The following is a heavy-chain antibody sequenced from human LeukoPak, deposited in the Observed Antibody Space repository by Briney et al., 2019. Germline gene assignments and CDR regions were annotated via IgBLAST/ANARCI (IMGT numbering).Heavy chain of an antibody. J-gene: IGHJ3*02. CDR1: GGSISSYY. CDR3: ARDRYYYDRSGYLAFDI. D-gene: IGHD3-22*01. Sequence: SETLSLTCTVSGGSISSYYWSWIRQPAGKGLEWIGRIYTSGSTNYNPSLKSRVTMSVDTSKNQFSLKLSSVTAADTAVYYCARDRYYYDRSGYLAFDIWGQGTMVTVSS. V-gene: IGHV4-4*07. CDR2: IYTSGST.